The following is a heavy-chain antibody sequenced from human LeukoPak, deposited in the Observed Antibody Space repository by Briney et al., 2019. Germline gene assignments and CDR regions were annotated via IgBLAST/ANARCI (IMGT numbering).Heavy chain of an antibody. CDR2: IKSKSDGRTT. CDR1: GFTFSNAG. CDR3: TTGGGVYYYVSLH. D-gene: IGHD3-10*02. Sequence: PGGSLRLSCVASGFTFSNAGMNWGRQAPGKGLEWVGRIKSKSDGRTTDYAAHVQCKFTLSRDDSKRTLYLQMNRPTREVTALDYCTTGGGVYYYVSLHWGQGTLVTVSS. V-gene: IGHV3-15*01. J-gene: IGHJ1*01.